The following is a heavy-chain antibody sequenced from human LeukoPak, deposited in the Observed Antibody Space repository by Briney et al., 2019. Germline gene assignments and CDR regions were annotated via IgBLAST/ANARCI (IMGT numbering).Heavy chain of an antibody. D-gene: IGHD6-13*01. CDR3: ARDLSSRAPYYFDY. J-gene: IGHJ4*02. Sequence: GGSLRLSCAASVFTFSSYGMHWVRKAPGKGLEWVAVIWYDGSKKYYVDSVKGRFTVSRDNSKNTLYLQMNSLRAEDTAVYYCARDLSSRAPYYFDYWGQGTLVTVSS. CDR1: VFTFSSYG. V-gene: IGHV3-33*08. CDR2: IWYDGSKK.